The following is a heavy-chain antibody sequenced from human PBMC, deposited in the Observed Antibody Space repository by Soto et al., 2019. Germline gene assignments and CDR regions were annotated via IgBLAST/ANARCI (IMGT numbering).Heavy chain of an antibody. J-gene: IGHJ4*02. V-gene: IGHV3-33*01. Sequence: PGGSLRLSCAASGFTFSSYGMHWVRQAPGKGLEWVAVIWYDGSNKYYADSVKGRFTISRDNSKNTLYLQMNSLRAEDTAVCYCARDPLVDTAMVFDYWGQGTLVTVSS. D-gene: IGHD5-18*01. CDR1: GFTFSSYG. CDR3: ARDPLVDTAMVFDY. CDR2: IWYDGSNK.